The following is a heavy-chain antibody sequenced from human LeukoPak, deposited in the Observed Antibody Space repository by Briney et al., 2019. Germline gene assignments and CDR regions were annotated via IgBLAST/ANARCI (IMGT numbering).Heavy chain of an antibody. CDR3: AILWFGEAHAFDI. Sequence: PSETLSLTCAVYGGSFSGYYWSWIRQPPGKGQEWIGEINHSGSTNYNPSLKSRVTISVDTSKNQFSLKLSSVTAADTAVYYCAILWFGEAHAFDIWGQGTMVTVSS. CDR1: GGSFSGYY. CDR2: INHSGST. J-gene: IGHJ3*02. V-gene: IGHV4-34*01. D-gene: IGHD3-10*01.